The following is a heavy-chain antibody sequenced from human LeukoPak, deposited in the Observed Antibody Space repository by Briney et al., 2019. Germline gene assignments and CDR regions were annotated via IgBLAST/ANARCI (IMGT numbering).Heavy chain of an antibody. Sequence: GGSLRLSCAASGFTFSSYWMCWVRQAPGKGLEWVANIKQDGSEKYYVDSVKGRFTISRDNAKNSLYLQMNSLRAEDTAVYYCARVGIAVAFDYWGQGTLVTVSS. D-gene: IGHD6-19*01. CDR1: GFTFSSYW. V-gene: IGHV3-7*01. CDR3: ARVGIAVAFDY. CDR2: IKQDGSEK. J-gene: IGHJ4*02.